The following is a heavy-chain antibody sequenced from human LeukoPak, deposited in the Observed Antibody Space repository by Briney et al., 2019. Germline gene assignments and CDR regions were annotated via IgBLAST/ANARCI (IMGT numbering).Heavy chain of an antibody. D-gene: IGHD6-25*01. Sequence: GESLRLSCAASGFTFSNYAMCWVRQAPGKGLEWVSTISDSAGSAYYADSVKGRFTISRDNAKNMLYLQMDSLRVEDAAVYYCTRDAAASFDYWGQGTLVTVSS. V-gene: IGHV3-23*01. CDR1: GFTFSNYA. CDR3: TRDAAASFDY. J-gene: IGHJ4*02. CDR2: ISDSAGSA.